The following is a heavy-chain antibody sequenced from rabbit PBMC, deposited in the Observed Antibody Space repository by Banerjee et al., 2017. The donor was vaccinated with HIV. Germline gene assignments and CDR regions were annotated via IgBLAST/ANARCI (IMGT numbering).Heavy chain of an antibody. J-gene: IGHJ4*01. CDR2: INTNSGNA. CDR1: GSDISSNA. D-gene: IGHD4-2*01. CDR3: ARDAGYAGSNL. V-gene: IGHV1S45*01. Sequence: QEQLEESGGDLVKPEGSLTLTCKASGSDISSNAMCWVRQAPGKGLELIACINTNSGNAVYASWAKGRFTISKTSSTTVTLQMTSLTAADTATYFCARDAGYAGSNLWGPGTLVTVS.